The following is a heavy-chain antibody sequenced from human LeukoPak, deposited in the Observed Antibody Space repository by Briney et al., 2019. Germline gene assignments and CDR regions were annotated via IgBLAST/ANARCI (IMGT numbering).Heavy chain of an antibody. CDR3: AKGPPSRPGGDTLLSY. D-gene: IGHD3-16*01. V-gene: IGHV1-24*01. Sequence: ASVKVSCKVSGYTLTELSMHWVRQAPGKGLEWMGGFDPEDGETIYAQKFQGRVTMTEDTSTDTAYIELSSLRSEDTGVYYCAKGPPSRPGGDTLLSYWGQGTLVTVSS. CDR1: GYTLTELS. CDR2: FDPEDGET. J-gene: IGHJ4*02.